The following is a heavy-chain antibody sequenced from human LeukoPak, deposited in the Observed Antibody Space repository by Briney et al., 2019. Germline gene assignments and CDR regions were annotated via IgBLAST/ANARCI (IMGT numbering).Heavy chain of an antibody. D-gene: IGHD2-2*01. CDR1: GFTFSSYG. Sequence: GGSLRLSCAASGFTFSSYGMHWVRQAPGKGLEWVAFIRYDGSNKYYADSVKSRFTISRDNSKNTLYLQMNSLRAEDTAVYYCAKDQGLQIVVVPAAILDYWGQGTLVTVSS. V-gene: IGHV3-30*02. CDR2: IRYDGSNK. J-gene: IGHJ4*02. CDR3: AKDQGLQIVVVPAAILDY.